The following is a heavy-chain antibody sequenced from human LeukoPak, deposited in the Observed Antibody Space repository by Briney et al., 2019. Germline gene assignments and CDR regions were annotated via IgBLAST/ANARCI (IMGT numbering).Heavy chain of an antibody. CDR1: GFKFDEYT. J-gene: IGHJ6*03. Sequence: GGSLRPSCAASGFKFDEYTMHWVRQAPGKGLEWVSLISWDGTGTYYADSVKGRFTISRDTSKNSLYLQMSSLRTEDTALYYCAKDLFPSGNSYGGYYHYYMDVWGKGTTVTVSS. CDR2: ISWDGTGT. CDR3: AKDLFPSGNSYGGYYHYYMDV. D-gene: IGHD3-10*01. V-gene: IGHV3-43*01.